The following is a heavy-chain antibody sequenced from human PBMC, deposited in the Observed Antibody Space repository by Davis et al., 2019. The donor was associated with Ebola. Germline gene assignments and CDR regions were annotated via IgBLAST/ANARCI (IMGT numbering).Heavy chain of an antibody. CDR3: ARLKGYCSGGSCYSRYYYYYGMDV. CDR2: IYPGDSDT. Sequence: GESLKISCKDSGVSFTSQWTGWVRHMPGKGLAWMGTIYPGDSDTRYSPSFQGQVTISADKSISSAYLQWSSLKASDTAMYYCARLKGYCSGGSCYSRYYYYYGMDVWGKGTTVTVSS. V-gene: IGHV5-51*01. CDR1: GVSFTSQW. D-gene: IGHD2-15*01. J-gene: IGHJ6*04.